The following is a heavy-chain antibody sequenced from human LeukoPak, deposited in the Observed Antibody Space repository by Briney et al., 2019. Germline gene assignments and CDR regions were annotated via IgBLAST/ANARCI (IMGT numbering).Heavy chain of an antibody. J-gene: IGHJ4*02. CDR2: IKSDGSSS. D-gene: IGHD4-23*01. V-gene: IGHV3-74*01. CDR3: AIDLDFGGYSNFDY. CDR1: GFTFSNYW. Sequence: GGSLRLSCAGSGFTFSNYWMHWVRQAPGKGLVGVSRIKSDGSSSTYADSVKGRFTISRDNAKNTLYLQMNTLRAEDTAVYYCAIDLDFGGYSNFDYWGQGTLVTVSS.